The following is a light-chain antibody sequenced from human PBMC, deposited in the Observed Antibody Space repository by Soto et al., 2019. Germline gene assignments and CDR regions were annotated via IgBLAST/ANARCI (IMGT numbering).Light chain of an antibody. CDR3: SSYTSASTLLYL. V-gene: IGLV2-14*01. CDR2: GVT. CDR1: NSDVGGYNY. Sequence: QSALTQPASVSGSPGQSITISCTGTNSDVGGYNYVSWYQQHPGIAPKLLIYGVTNRPSGVSTRFSGSKSGNTASLTISGLQAEDEADYHCSSYTSASTLLYLFGTGTKLTVL. J-gene: IGLJ1*01.